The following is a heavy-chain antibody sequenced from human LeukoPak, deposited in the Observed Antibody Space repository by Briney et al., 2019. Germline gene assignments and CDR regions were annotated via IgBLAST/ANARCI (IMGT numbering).Heavy chain of an antibody. CDR1: GYTFTSYW. D-gene: IGHD3-22*01. J-gene: IGHJ4*02. Sequence: GESLKISCKGSGYTFTSYWIGWVRQMPGKGLEWMGIIYPGDSDTTYSPSFQGQVTISADKSISTAYVQWSSLKASDSAIYYCARVGTYYYDSSGPFARDYWGQGTLVTVSS. CDR3: ARVGTYYYDSSGPFARDY. V-gene: IGHV5-51*01. CDR2: IYPGDSDT.